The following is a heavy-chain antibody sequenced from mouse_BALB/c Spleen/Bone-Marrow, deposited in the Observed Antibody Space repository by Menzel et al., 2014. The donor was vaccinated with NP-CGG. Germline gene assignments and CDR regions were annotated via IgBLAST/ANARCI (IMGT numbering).Heavy chain of an antibody. Sequence: VQLXQSGAEPARPGASVKMSCKASGYTFTSYTIQWVKRRPGQGLEWVGYIVPSSGYTDYNQKFKDKTTLTADKSSSTAYMQLSSLTSADSAVYYCAREARTGAWSPNWGQGTLVTVSX. CDR3: AREARTGAWSPN. J-gene: IGHJ3*01. CDR2: IVPSSGYT. V-gene: IGHV1-4*02. CDR1: GYTFTSYT. D-gene: IGHD4-1*01.